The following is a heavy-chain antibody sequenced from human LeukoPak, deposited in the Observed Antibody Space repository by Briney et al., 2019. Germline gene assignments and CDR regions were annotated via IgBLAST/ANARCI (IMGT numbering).Heavy chain of an antibody. CDR2: IYPSDSDT. Sequence: GESLKISCNASGYIFTTYWIGWVRQMPGKGLEWMGIIYPSDSDTRYNPSFQGQVTISADKSISTAYLQWSSLKASDTAMYYCARGYYYDDYYGMDVWGQGTTVTVSS. CDR1: GYIFTTYW. V-gene: IGHV5-51*01. CDR3: ARGYYYDDYYGMDV. D-gene: IGHD3-22*01. J-gene: IGHJ6*02.